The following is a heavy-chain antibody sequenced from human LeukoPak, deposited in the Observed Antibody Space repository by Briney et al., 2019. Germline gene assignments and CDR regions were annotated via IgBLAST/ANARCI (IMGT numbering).Heavy chain of an antibody. CDR2: LSSSGGST. V-gene: IGHV3-23*01. CDR3: AKGCGRYCSSTAFDP. J-gene: IGHJ5*02. Sequence: GGTLRLSCAASGFTFSNYGMNWVRQAPGKGLEWVSALSSSGGSTYYADSVQGRFTISRDNSKNTLYLQINSLRAEDTAVYYCAKGCGRYCSSTAFDPWGQGTLVIVSS. D-gene: IGHD2-2*01. CDR1: GFTFSNYG.